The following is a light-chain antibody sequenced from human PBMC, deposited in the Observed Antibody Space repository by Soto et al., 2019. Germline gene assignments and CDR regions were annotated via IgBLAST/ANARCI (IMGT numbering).Light chain of an antibody. V-gene: IGKV3-15*01. J-gene: IGKJ1*01. CDR3: QQYGSSGT. CDR2: GAS. Sequence: EILMTQSPAPLSVSPGERATLSCRASQSISSNLAWYQQKPGQAPRLLIYGASTRATGIPARFSGSGSGTEFTLTISRLEPEDFAVYYCQQYGSSGTFGQGTKVDIK. CDR1: QSISSN.